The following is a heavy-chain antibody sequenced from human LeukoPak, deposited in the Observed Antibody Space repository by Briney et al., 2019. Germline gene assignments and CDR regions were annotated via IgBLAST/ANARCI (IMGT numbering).Heavy chain of an antibody. CDR3: ARVQGGGAFDI. CDR2: ISYDGSNK. V-gene: IGHV3-30-3*01. Sequence: PGRSLRLSCAASGFTFSSYAMHWVRQAPGKGLEWVAVISYDGSNKYYADSVKGRFTISRDNSKKPLYLQMNSLRAEDTAVYYCARVQGGGAFDISGQGTMGTVSS. CDR1: GFTFSSYA. J-gene: IGHJ3*02. D-gene: IGHD2-15*01.